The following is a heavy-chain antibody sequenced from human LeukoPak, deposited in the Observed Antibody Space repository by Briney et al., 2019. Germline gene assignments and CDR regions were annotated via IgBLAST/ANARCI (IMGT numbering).Heavy chain of an antibody. CDR2: INTSGST. D-gene: IGHD6-13*01. Sequence: SQTLCLTCTVSGGSISSGSYFWTWIRQPGGKRLEWLMRINTSGSTNYNPSLKSPVTIFVDTSKNQFSLKLSSVTAADTAVFFCAREGYTSSWYSGYYYFDSWGQGTLVTVSS. CDR3: AREGYTSSWYSGYYYFDS. CDR1: GGSISSGSYF. J-gene: IGHJ4*02. V-gene: IGHV4-61*02.